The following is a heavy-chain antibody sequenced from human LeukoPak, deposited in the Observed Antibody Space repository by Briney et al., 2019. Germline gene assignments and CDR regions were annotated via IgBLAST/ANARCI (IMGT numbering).Heavy chain of an antibody. CDR1: GYSISSGYY. CDR3: ARRVPGYDSSGPEDAFDI. Sequence: PSETLSLTCAVSGYSISSGYYWGWIRQPPGKGLEWIGSIYHSGSTYYNPSLKRRHTLTVDRSKNQFSLKLSSVTAADTAVYYCARRVPGYDSSGPEDAFDIWGQGTMVTVSS. CDR2: IYHSGST. V-gene: IGHV4-38-2*01. J-gene: IGHJ3*02. D-gene: IGHD3-22*01.